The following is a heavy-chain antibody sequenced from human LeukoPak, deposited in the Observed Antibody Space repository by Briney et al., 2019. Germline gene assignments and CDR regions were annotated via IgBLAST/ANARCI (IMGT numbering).Heavy chain of an antibody. Sequence: AGGSLRLSCAASGFTFSSYWMHWVRQAPGKGLEWVANIKLDGTEKYYVDSVEGRFTISRDNAKNSLYLQMNSLRAEDTAVYYCASDRFYFGVWGQGTLVTVSS. J-gene: IGHJ4*02. CDR2: IKLDGTEK. V-gene: IGHV3-7*05. CDR1: GFTFSSYW. D-gene: IGHD3-16*01. CDR3: ASDRFYFGV.